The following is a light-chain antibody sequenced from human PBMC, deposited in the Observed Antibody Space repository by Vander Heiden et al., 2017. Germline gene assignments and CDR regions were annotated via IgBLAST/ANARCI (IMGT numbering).Light chain of an antibody. CDR3: QQYNSFSPYT. CDR1: QSVTSW. V-gene: IGKV1-5*03. Sequence: IQMTQSPSTLSASVGDRVTITCRASQSVTSWLAWYQQKPGKAPRLLIYKASTLKSGVPSRFSGSGSGTDFTLTISSLQPDDFATYYCQQYNSFSPYTFGQGTRVEIK. CDR2: KAS. J-gene: IGKJ2*01.